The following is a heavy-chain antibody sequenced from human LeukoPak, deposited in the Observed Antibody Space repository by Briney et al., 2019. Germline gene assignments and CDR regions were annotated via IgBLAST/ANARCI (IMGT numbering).Heavy chain of an antibody. CDR2: IVGRGATT. V-gene: IGHV3-23*01. Sequence: GGSLRLSCTASGFTFGDYAMSWFRQAPGKGLEWVSAIVGRGATTYYADSVKGRFTIARDNSKNTLYMQMNSLRAEDTAVYYCAKDQRAHYGSGIDGFDIWGQGTMVTVSS. CDR3: AKDQRAHYGSGIDGFDI. J-gene: IGHJ3*02. CDR1: GFTFGDYA. D-gene: IGHD3-10*01.